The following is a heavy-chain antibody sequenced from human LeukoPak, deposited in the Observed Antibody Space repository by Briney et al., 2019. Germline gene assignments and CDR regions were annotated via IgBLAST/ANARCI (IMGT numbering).Heavy chain of an antibody. CDR3: ARSRMVRGNWFDP. D-gene: IGHD3-10*01. V-gene: IGHV4-59*01. CDR2: MYYSGSI. J-gene: IGHJ5*02. Sequence: SETLSLTCTVSGDSISSFFWSWIRQPPGKGLEWIGYMYYSGSINYNPSLKSRVTMSVDTSKNQFSLKLSSVTAADTAVHYCARSRMVRGNWFDPWGQGTLVTVSS. CDR1: GDSISSFF.